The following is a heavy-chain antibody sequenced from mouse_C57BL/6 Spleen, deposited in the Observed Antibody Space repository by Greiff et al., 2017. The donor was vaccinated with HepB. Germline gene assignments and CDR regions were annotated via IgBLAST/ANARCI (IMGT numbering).Heavy chain of an antibody. CDR1: GYAFSSYW. J-gene: IGHJ4*01. V-gene: IGHV1-80*01. CDR3: ARSYRYDIAMDY. D-gene: IGHD2-12*01. CDR2: IYPGDGDT. Sequence: QVQLQQSGAELVKPGASVKISCKASGYAFSSYWMNWVKQRPGKGLEWIGQIYPGDGDTNYNGKFKGKATLTADKSSSTAYMQLSSLTSEDSAVYFWARSYRYDIAMDYWGQGTSVTVSS.